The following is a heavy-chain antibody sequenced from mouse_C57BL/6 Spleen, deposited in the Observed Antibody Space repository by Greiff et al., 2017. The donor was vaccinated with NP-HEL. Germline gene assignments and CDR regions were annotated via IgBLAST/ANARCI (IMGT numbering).Heavy chain of an antibody. CDR3: ARYYGSRGWYFDV. CDR1: GFTFTDYY. D-gene: IGHD1-1*01. J-gene: IGHJ1*03. CDR2: IRNKANGYTT. V-gene: IGHV7-3*01. Sequence: DVKLVESGGGLVQPGGSLSLSCAASGFTFTDYYMSWVRQPPGKALEWLGFIRNKANGYTTEYSASVKGRFTISRDNSQSILYLQMNALGAEDSATYYCARYYGSRGWYFDVWGTGTTVTVSS.